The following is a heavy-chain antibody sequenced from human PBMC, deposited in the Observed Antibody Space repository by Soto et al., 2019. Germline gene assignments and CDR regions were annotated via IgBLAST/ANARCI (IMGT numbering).Heavy chain of an antibody. V-gene: IGHV3-23*01. CDR1: GFTFSSYA. D-gene: IGHD4-17*01. Sequence: GGSLRLSCAASGFTFSSYAMSWVRQAPGKGLEWVSAISGSGGGTYYADSVKGRFTISRDNSKNTLYLQMNSLRAEDTAVYYCAKDYLDYGDYDYWGQGTLVTVSS. CDR2: ISGSGGGT. J-gene: IGHJ4*02. CDR3: AKDYLDYGDYDY.